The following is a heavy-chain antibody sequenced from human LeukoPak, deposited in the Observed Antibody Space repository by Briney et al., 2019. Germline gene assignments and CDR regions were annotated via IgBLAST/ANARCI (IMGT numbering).Heavy chain of an antibody. CDR1: GGSISSGGYY. V-gene: IGHV4-31*03. J-gene: IGHJ4*02. D-gene: IGHD3-22*01. CDR3: ARETYDSSGSLGHDY. Sequence: SETLSLTCTVSGGSISSGGYYWSWLRQHPGKGLEWIGYIYYSGSTYYNPSLKSRVTISVDTSKNQFSLKLSSVTAADTAVYYCARETYDSSGSLGHDYWGQGTLVTVSS. CDR2: IYYSGST.